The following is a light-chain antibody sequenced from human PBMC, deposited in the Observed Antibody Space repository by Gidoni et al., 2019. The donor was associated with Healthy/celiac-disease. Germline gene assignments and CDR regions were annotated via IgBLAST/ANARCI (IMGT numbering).Light chain of an antibody. CDR1: QSISSY. CDR2: AAS. J-gene: IGKJ3*01. CDR3: QQSYRTPFT. Sequence: DRQMTQSPSSLSASVGDRVTITCLASQSISSYLNCYQPKPGKAPKLLIYAASSLQSWVPSRFSGSGSWKEFPLTISSLQPEYFSTYYCQQSYRTPFTFGPGTKVDIK. V-gene: IGKV1-39*01.